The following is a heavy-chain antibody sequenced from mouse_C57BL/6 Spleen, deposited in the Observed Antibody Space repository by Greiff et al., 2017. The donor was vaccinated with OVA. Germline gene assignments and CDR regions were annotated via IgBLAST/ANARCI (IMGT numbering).Heavy chain of an antibody. CDR1: GYAFSSSW. Sequence: VQLQQSGPELVKPGASVKISCKASGYAFSSSWMNWVKQRPGKGLEWIGRIYPGDGDTNYNGKFKGKATLTADKSSSTAYMQLSSLTSEDSAVYYCARRPITTVVAKEYWGQGTTLTVSS. V-gene: IGHV1-82*01. CDR2: IYPGDGDT. J-gene: IGHJ2*01. CDR3: ARRPITTVVAKEY. D-gene: IGHD1-1*01.